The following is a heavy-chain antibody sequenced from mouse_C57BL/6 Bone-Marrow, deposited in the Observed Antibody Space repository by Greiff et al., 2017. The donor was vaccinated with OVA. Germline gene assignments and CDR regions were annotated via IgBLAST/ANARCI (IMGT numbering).Heavy chain of an antibody. J-gene: IGHJ3*01. D-gene: IGHD2-4*01. Sequence: EVKVVESGGGLVQPKGSLKLSCAASGFSFNTYAMNWVRPAPGQGLEWVARIRSKSNNYATYYADSVKDRFTISRDDSESMLYLQMNNLKTEDTAMYYCVRVYDYDVLWGQGTLVTVSA. V-gene: IGHV10-1*01. CDR1: GFSFNTYA. CDR3: VRVYDYDVL. CDR2: IRSKSNNYAT.